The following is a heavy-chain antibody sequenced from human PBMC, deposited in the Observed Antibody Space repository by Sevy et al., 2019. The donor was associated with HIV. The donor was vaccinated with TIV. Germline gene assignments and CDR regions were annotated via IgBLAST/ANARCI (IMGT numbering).Heavy chain of an antibody. D-gene: IGHD5-12*01. V-gene: IGHV3-30*04. Sequence: GGSLRLSCAASGFTFSNYAMHWVRQAPGKGLEWVAVISYDGSNKYYAHSVKGRFTISRDNSKNPLYLQMNSLRAEDTAVYYCARVDEQRWLRLYYFDYWGQGTLVTVSS. CDR3: ARVDEQRWLRLYYFDY. CDR2: ISYDGSNK. CDR1: GFTFSNYA. J-gene: IGHJ4*02.